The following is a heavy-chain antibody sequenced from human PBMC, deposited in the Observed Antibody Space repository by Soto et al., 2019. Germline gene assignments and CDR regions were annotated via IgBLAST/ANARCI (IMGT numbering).Heavy chain of an antibody. J-gene: IGHJ4*02. CDR2: NYYGGST. CDR3: ASGSTVINTLDF. Sequence: SETLSLTCTVSGGSITSGDYYWSWIRQPPGKVLEWVGYNYYGGSTYYNPSLESRITISLDTAKNQFSLELTSVTAADTAVYYCASGSTVINTLDFWGQGTLVTVSS. CDR1: GGSITSGDYY. V-gene: IGHV4-30-4*01. D-gene: IGHD4-17*01.